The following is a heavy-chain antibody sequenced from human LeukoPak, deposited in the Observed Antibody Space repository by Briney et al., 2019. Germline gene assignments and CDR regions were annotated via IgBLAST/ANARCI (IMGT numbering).Heavy chain of an antibody. J-gene: IGHJ4*02. Sequence: SETLSLTCAVYGGSFSGYYWSWIRQPPGKGLEWIGEINHSGSTNYNPSLKSRVTISVDTSKNQFSLKLSSVTAADTAVYYCARLQQLEGYFDYWGQGTLVTVSS. CDR3: ARLQQLEGYFDY. D-gene: IGHD6-13*01. CDR1: GGSFSGYY. V-gene: IGHV4-34*01. CDR2: INHSGST.